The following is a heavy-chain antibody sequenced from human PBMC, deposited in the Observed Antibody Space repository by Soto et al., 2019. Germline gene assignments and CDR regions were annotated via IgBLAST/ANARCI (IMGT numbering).Heavy chain of an antibody. Sequence: GASVKVSCKASGYTFTGYYMHWVRQAPGQGLEWMGWMNPNSGNTGYAQKFQGRVTMTRNTSISTAYMELSSLRSEDTAVYYCARGRRITIFGVVIIPYYYGMDVWGQGTTVTVSS. CDR3: ARGRRITIFGVVIIPYYYGMDV. CDR2: MNPNSGNT. J-gene: IGHJ6*02. CDR1: GYTFTGYY. V-gene: IGHV1-8*02. D-gene: IGHD3-3*01.